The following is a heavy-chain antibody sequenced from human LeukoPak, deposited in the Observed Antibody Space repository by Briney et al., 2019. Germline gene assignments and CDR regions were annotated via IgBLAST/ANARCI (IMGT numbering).Heavy chain of an antibody. CDR1: GASIGSGPYY. D-gene: IGHD5/OR15-5a*01. Sequence: PSETLSLTCTVSGASIGSGPYYWTWIRQPAGKGLEWIGGLYTSGTTNYNPSLKSRVRMSADTSKNQFSLELTSVTAADTAVYYCARDVNDKNLEALDLWGQGTLVTVSS. V-gene: IGHV4-61*02. J-gene: IGHJ5*02. CDR2: LYTSGTT. CDR3: ARDVNDKNLEALDL.